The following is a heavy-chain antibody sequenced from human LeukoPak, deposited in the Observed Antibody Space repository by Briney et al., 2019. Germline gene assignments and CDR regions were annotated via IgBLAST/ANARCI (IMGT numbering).Heavy chain of an antibody. CDR1: GASISSYY. V-gene: IGHV4-4*07. D-gene: IGHD1-14*01. Sequence: SETLSLTCTVSGASISSYYWSWIRQPAGRGLEWIGRIYSSGSTNYNRSLKSRVTISVDTSKNHLSLKLSSGTAADTAVYYGPEGSASGGGVYYFDNWGQGTLVTVSS. J-gene: IGHJ4*02. CDR3: PEGSASGGGVYYFDN. CDR2: IYSSGST.